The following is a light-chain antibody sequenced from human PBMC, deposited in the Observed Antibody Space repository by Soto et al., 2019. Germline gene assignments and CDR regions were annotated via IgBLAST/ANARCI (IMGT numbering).Light chain of an antibody. CDR3: QRYNNWPLT. Sequence: EIVLTQAPGTLCLSPGRRRTLSCRASQSVSSSDLAWYQQKPGQAPRLLIYGASSRATGIPDRFSGSGSGTDFTLTINGLEPEASAVYYCQRYNNWPLTFGGGTKVDIK. V-gene: IGKV3-20*01. CDR2: GAS. J-gene: IGKJ4*01. CDR1: QSVSSSD.